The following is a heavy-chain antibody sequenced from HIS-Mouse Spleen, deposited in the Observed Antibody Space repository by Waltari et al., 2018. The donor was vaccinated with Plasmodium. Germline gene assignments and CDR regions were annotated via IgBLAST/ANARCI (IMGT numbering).Heavy chain of an antibody. D-gene: IGHD1-1*01. CDR3: ARGRWNHAFDI. CDR2: IGTAGDT. Sequence: CAASGFTFSSYDMHWGRQATGKGLEWVSAIGTAGDTYYPGSVKGRFTISRENAKNSLYLQMNSLRAGDTAVYYCARGRWNHAFDIWGQGTMVTVSS. J-gene: IGHJ3*02. V-gene: IGHV3-13*01. CDR1: GFTFSSYD.